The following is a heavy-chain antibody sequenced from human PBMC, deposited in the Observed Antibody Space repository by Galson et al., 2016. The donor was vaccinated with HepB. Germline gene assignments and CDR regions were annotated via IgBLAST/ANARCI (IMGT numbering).Heavy chain of an antibody. CDR3: AGGYYGSGSYYAY. CDR2: ISNSGGST. J-gene: IGHJ4*02. D-gene: IGHD3-10*01. Sequence: SLRLSCAASGFTFDDYAMHWVRQAPGQGLEWVPVISNSGGSTYYADSVKGRFTISRDNSKNTLYLQMNSLRAEDTAVYYCAGGYYGSGSYYAYWGQGTLVTVSS. CDR1: GFTFDDYA. V-gene: IGHV3-23*01.